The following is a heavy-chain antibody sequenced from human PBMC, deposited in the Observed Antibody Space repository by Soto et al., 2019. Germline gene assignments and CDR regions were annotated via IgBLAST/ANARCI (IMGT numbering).Heavy chain of an antibody. J-gene: IGHJ4*01. D-gene: IGHD1-26*01. Sequence: QVQLVESGGGVVQPGRSLRLSCAASGFTFSSYGMHWVHQAPGKGLEWVAVISYDGSNKYYADSVKGRFTISRDNSKNTLYLQMNSLRAEDTAVYYCARSPYSVSYLAYFDYWGHGTLVTVSS. CDR1: GFTFSSYG. CDR2: ISYDGSNK. CDR3: ARSPYSVSYLAYFDY. V-gene: IGHV3-30*03.